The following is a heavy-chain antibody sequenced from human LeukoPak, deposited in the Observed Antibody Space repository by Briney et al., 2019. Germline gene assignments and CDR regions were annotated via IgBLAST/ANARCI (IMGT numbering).Heavy chain of an antibody. CDR3: AKVTMVRGVIRAFDY. V-gene: IGHV3-23*01. Sequence: PGGSLRLSCAASGFTFSSYAMSWVRQAPGKGLEWVSAIRGSGGRTYYADSVKGRFTISRDNSKNTLYLQMNSLRAEDTAVYYCAKVTMVRGVIRAFDYWGQGTLVTVSS. CDR1: GFTFSSYA. CDR2: IRGSGGRT. J-gene: IGHJ4*02. D-gene: IGHD3-10*01.